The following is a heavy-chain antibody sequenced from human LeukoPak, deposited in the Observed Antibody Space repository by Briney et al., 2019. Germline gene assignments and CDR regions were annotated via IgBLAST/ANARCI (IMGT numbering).Heavy chain of an antibody. CDR1: GFTFSTYT. V-gene: IGHV3-21*01. CDR2: ISTSSSYI. Sequence: PGGSLRLSCAASGFTFSTYTMNWVRQAPGKGLEWVSSISTSSSYIYYADSVKGRFTISRDNAKNSLYLQMNSLRAEDTAVYYCARKARYCSSTSCYQDYWGQGTLVTVSS. D-gene: IGHD2-2*01. CDR3: ARKARYCSSTSCYQDY. J-gene: IGHJ4*02.